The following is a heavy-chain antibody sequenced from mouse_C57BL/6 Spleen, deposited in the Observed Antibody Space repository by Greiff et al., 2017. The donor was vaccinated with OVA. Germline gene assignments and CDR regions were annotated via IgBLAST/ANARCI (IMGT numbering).Heavy chain of an antibody. D-gene: IGHD2-12*01. J-gene: IGHJ2*01. CDR1: GYTFTSYW. CDR3: ARSNYSSYYFDY. CDR2: IDPSDSYT. V-gene: IGHV1-59*01. Sequence: QVQLQQPGAELVRPGTSVKLSCKASGYTFTSYWMHWVKQRPGQGLEWIGVIDPSDSYTNYNQKFKGKATLTVDTSSSTSYMQLSSLTSEDSAVYYCARSNYSSYYFDYWGQGTTLTVSS.